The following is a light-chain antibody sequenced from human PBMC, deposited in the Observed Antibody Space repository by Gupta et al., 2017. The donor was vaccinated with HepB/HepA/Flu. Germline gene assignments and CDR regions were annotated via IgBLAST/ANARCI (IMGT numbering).Light chain of an antibody. Sequence: QSVLTQPPSASGTPGQTVTISCSGSSSDIGNNFVYWYQQLPAPAPNLLIYRNTQRPSAAPARFSGSKSGTTATLAIIGLRAEDEADYHCAASHDSLSGPVFGGGTKLTVL. CDR2: RNT. CDR3: AASHDSLSGPV. V-gene: IGLV1-47*01. CDR1: SSDIGNNF. J-gene: IGLJ3*02.